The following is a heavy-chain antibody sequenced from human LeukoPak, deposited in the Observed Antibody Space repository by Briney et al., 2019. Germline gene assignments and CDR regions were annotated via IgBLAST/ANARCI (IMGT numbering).Heavy chain of an antibody. CDR1: GFTFSSYE. CDR3: AELGITMIGGV. CDR2: ISSSGSTI. D-gene: IGHD3-10*02. Sequence: GGSLRLSCAASGFTFSSYEMNWVRQAPEKGLEWVSYISSSGSTIYYADSVKGRFTISRDNAKNSLYLQMNSLRADDTAVYYCAELGITMIGGVWGKGTTVTISS. J-gene: IGHJ6*04. V-gene: IGHV3-48*03.